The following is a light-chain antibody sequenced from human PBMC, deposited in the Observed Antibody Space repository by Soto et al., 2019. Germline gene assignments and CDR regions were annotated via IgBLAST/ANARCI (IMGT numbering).Light chain of an antibody. Sequence: ENVLTQSPDTLSLSPGGRATLSCRAIQSFHSGHLAWYQQKPGQAPRLLIYGVSSRATGIPDRFSGSGSGTDFALTISRMEPEDFAVYYCQQYGTSPFTFGPGTKVDIK. CDR2: GVS. CDR1: QSFHSGH. CDR3: QQYGTSPFT. J-gene: IGKJ3*01. V-gene: IGKV3-20*01.